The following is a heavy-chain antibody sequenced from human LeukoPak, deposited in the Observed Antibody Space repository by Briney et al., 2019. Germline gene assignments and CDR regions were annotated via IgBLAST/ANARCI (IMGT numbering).Heavy chain of an antibody. Sequence: SETLSLTCAVSGYSISNGYYWGWIRQPPGKGLEWIGSIYHSGSTYYNPSLKSRVTISVDTSKNQFSLKLSSVTAADTAVYYCARHVLRYFDWLFGPVDAFDIWGQGTMVTVSS. J-gene: IGHJ3*02. CDR1: GYSISNGYY. CDR3: ARHVLRYFDWLFGPVDAFDI. CDR2: IYHSGST. V-gene: IGHV4-38-2*01. D-gene: IGHD3-9*01.